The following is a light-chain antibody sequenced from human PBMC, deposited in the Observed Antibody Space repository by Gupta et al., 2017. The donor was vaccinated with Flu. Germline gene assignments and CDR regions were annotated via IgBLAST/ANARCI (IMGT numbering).Light chain of an antibody. V-gene: IGKV3-15*01. J-gene: IGKJ5*01. CDR2: GAS. CDR3: QQYNNWPPIT. CDR1: QSVSSD. Sequence: EIVMTQSPATLSVSPGERATLSCRASQSVSSDLAWYQQRPGQAPRLLIYGASTRATGIPARFSGRGYGTEFTLTISSRQSEDFAVYYCQQYNNWPPITFGQGTRLEIK.